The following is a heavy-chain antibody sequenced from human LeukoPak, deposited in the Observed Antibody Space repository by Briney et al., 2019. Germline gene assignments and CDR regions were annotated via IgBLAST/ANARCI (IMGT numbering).Heavy chain of an antibody. CDR1: GGSISSNF. V-gene: IGHV4-59*01. D-gene: IGHD6-19*01. Sequence: SETLSLTCTVSGGSISSNFWAWIRQPPGKGLEWIGYIYYSGSTNYNPSLKSRVTISIDTSKTQFSLNLTSVTAADTAVYYCAKERSSGWYGTTFDYWGPGSLGTVSS. CDR2: IYYSGST. J-gene: IGHJ4*02. CDR3: AKERSSGWYGTTFDY.